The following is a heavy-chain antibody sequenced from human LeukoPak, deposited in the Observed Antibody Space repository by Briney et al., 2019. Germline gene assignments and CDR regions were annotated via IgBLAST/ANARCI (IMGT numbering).Heavy chain of an antibody. CDR1: GGSISSYY. CDR3: ARTALEVIAAAVQYFQH. Sequence: MPSETLSLTCTVSGGSISSYYWSWIRQPPGKGLEWIGYIYHSGSTYYNPSLKSRVTISVDRSKNQFSLKLSSVTAADTAVYYCARTALEVIAAAVQYFQHWGQGTLVTVSS. V-gene: IGHV4-59*12. D-gene: IGHD6-13*01. CDR2: IYHSGST. J-gene: IGHJ1*01.